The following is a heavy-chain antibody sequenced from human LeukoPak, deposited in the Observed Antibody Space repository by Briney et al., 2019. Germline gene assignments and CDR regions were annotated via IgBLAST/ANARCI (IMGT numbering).Heavy chain of an antibody. CDR1: GYTFTSYG. CDR2: MNPNSGNT. D-gene: IGHD3-22*01. Sequence: ASVKVSCKASGYTFTSYGISWVRQAPGQGLEWMGWMNPNSGNTGYAQKFQGRVTMTTDTSTSTAYMELRSLRSDDTAVYYCARGSYYDSSGYWDYYYYYGMDVWRQGTTVTVSS. CDR3: ARGSYYDSSGYWDYYYYYGMDV. J-gene: IGHJ6*02. V-gene: IGHV1-18*01.